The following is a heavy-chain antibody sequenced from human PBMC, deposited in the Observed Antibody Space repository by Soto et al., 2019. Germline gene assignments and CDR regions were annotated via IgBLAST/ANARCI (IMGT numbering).Heavy chain of an antibody. Sequence: GGSLRLSCAASGFTFSSYAMHWVRQAPGKGLEWVAVISYDGSNKYYADSVKGRFTISRDNSKNTLYLQMNSLRAEDTAVYYCARDYNNYYGSGSYTTSFGLSSIIEPDFWGQGTLVTVSS. J-gene: IGHJ4*02. V-gene: IGHV3-30-3*01. CDR2: ISYDGSNK. CDR1: GFTFSSYA. CDR3: ARDYNNYYGSGSYTTSFGLSSIIEPDF. D-gene: IGHD3-10*01.